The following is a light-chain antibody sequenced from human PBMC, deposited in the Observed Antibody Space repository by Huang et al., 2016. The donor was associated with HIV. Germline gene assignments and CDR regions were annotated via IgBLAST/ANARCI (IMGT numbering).Light chain of an antibody. CDR1: QGVSSIY. CDR2: GAS. Sequence: EIVLTQSPGTLSLSPGERATLSCRPSQGVSSIYLAWYQQKPGQAPSLLIYGASNRATGIPDRFSGSGSGTDFTLTISRLEPEDFAVYYCQQHDNSPLTFGGGTKVEI. J-gene: IGKJ4*01. CDR3: QQHDNSPLT. V-gene: IGKV3-20*01.